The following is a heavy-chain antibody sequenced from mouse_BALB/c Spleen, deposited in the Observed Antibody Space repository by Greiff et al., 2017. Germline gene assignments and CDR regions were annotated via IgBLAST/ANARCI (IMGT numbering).Heavy chain of an antibody. CDR3: ARHENHRYDVYYAMDY. Sequence: EVQLVESGGGLVQPGGSLKLSCAASGFTFSSYTMSWVRQTPEKRLEWVAYISNGGGSTYYPDTVKGRFTISRDNAKNTLYLQMSSLKSEDTAMYYCARHENHRYDVYYAMDYWGQGTSVTVSS. J-gene: IGHJ4*01. CDR2: ISNGGGST. V-gene: IGHV5-12-2*01. D-gene: IGHD2-14*01. CDR1: GFTFSSYT.